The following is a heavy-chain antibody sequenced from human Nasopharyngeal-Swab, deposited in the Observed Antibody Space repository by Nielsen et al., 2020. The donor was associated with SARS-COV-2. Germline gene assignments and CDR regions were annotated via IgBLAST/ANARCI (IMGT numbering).Heavy chain of an antibody. V-gene: IGHV4-34*01. CDR2: INPSGGT. D-gene: IGHD1-1*01. Sequence: SETLSLTCAVYGGAFGGFYWSWIRQSPGEGLEWIGEINPSGGTGYNPSLKSRVSMSVDTSKNQVFLNLKAVTAADTGLYYCARGRRERAPRYYYYGMDVWGQGTTVSVS. CDR3: ARGRRERAPRYYYYGMDV. CDR1: GGAFGGFY. J-gene: IGHJ6*02.